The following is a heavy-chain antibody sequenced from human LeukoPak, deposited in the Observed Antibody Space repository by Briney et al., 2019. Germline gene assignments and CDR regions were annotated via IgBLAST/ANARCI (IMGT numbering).Heavy chain of an antibody. V-gene: IGHV3-23*01. CDR1: GFTFSNHA. CDR2: ISGTTGNT. CDR3: AKVFRSGGSCYPD. Sequence: GGSLRLSCAASGFTFSNHAMSWVRQAPGKGLERVSTISGTTGNTYYADSVKGRFTISRDNSKSTMYLQMNSLRAEDTAVYYCAKVFRSGGSCYPDWGQGTLVTVSS. D-gene: IGHD2-15*01. J-gene: IGHJ4*02.